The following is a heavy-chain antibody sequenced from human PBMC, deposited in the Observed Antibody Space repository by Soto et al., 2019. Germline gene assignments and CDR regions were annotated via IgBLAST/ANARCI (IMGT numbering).Heavy chain of an antibody. J-gene: IGHJ5*02. V-gene: IGHV1-3*01. D-gene: IGHD6-19*01. CDR2: INAENGKT. Sequence: QVQLVQSGAEVKKPGASVNVSCKASGYSFNTYALHWVRQAPGQRLEWLGWINAENGKTRYSQKFQARVTITGDTSASTVYMELSSLRSEDTAIYYCARAGSGWNVLASWGQGTLVTVSS. CDR3: ARAGSGWNVLAS. CDR1: GYSFNTYA.